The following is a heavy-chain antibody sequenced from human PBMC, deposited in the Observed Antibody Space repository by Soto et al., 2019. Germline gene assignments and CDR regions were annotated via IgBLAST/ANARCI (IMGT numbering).Heavy chain of an antibody. CDR3: AIHSTGYEDS. Sequence: PGESLKISCKGSGYSFTSYWISWVRQMPGKGLEWMGRIDPSDSYTNYSPSFQGHVTISADKSISTVYLQWSNLRASDTAMYYCAIHSTGYEDSWGQGTLVTVSS. CDR1: GYSFTSYW. J-gene: IGHJ5*02. V-gene: IGHV5-10-1*01. CDR2: IDPSDSYT. D-gene: IGHD5-12*01.